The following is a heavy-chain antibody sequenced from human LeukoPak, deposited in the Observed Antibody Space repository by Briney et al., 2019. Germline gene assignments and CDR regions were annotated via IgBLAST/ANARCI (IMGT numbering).Heavy chain of an antibody. CDR2: IYHSGST. D-gene: IGHD3-3*01. Sequence: SETLSLTCTVSGYSISSGYYWGWIRQPPGKGLEWIGSIYHSGSTYYNPSLKSRVTISVDTSKNQFSLKLSSVTAADTAVYYCARFYPQTASGVYWGQGTLVTVSS. CDR1: GYSISSGYY. J-gene: IGHJ4*02. CDR3: ARFYPQTASGVY. V-gene: IGHV4-38-2*02.